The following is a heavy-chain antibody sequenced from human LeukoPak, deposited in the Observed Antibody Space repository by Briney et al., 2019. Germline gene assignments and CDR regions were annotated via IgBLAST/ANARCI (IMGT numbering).Heavy chain of an antibody. CDR3: ATRSSTLAAARCFDD. J-gene: IGHJ4*03. D-gene: IGHD6-6*01. CDR2: SDHRGSS. V-gene: IGHV4-34*01. CDR1: GDSFSAYF. Sequence: SETLSLTCAVHGDSFSAYFWSWLRQVPGKGLEWIGESDHRGSSNYNPPLKSRATISVDTSKNHFSLSLTSVTADDTAVYYCATRSSTLAAARCFDDWGQGTVVTVSS.